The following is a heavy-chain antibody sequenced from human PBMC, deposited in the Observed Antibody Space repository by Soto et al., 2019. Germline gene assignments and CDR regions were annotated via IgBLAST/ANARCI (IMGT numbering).Heavy chain of an antibody. J-gene: IGHJ4*02. Sequence: EVQLLESGGGLVQPGGSLRLSCAASGFTFSSYAMTWVRQAPGKGLEWISSISDGYDGPYYADSVKGRFTISRDNSKSMVAMQMNCLKADDRALSYCARGVMGRAPGLDYWGQGTLVTVSS. D-gene: IGHD6-13*01. CDR1: GFTFSSYA. CDR2: ISDGYDGP. CDR3: ARGVMGRAPGLDY. V-gene: IGHV3-23*01.